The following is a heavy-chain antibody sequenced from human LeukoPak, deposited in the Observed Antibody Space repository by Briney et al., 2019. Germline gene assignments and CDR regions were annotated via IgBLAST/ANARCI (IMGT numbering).Heavy chain of an antibody. CDR3: ARNSAAVGWFDP. CDR2: INHSGST. V-gene: IGHV4-34*01. D-gene: IGHD6-19*01. CDR1: GGSFSGYY. Sequence: SETLSLTCAVCGGSFSGYYWSWIRQPPGKGLEWIGEINHSGSTNYNPSLKSRVTISVDTSKNQFSLKLSSVTAADTAVYYCARNSAAVGWFDPWGQGTLVTVSS. J-gene: IGHJ5*02.